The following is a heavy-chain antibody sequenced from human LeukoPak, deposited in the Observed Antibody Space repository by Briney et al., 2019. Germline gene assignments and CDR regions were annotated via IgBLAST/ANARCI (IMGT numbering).Heavy chain of an antibody. CDR2: INHSGST. J-gene: IGHJ4*02. CDR3: ARSGVVAGLDY. D-gene: IGHD6-19*01. V-gene: IGHV4-34*01. Sequence: PSETLSLTCAVYGGSFSGYYWSWIRQPPGKGLEWIGEINHSGSTNYNPSLKSRVTISVDMSKNQFSLKLSSVTAADTAVYYWARSGVVAGLDYWGEGTLVTVSS. CDR1: GGSFSGYY.